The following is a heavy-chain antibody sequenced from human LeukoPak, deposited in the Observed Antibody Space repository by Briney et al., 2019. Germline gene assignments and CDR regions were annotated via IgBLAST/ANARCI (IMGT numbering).Heavy chain of an antibody. CDR3: ARDFRDDSNGYYYGSNAFDI. Sequence: GGSLRLSCAASGFTFSSYSMNWVRQAPGKGLEWVSSISSSSSYIYYADSVKGRFTISRDNAKNSLYLQMNSLRAEDTAVYYCARDFRDDSNGYYYGSNAFDIWGQGTMVTVTS. D-gene: IGHD3-22*01. CDR2: ISSSSSYI. CDR1: GFTFSSYS. V-gene: IGHV3-21*01. J-gene: IGHJ3*02.